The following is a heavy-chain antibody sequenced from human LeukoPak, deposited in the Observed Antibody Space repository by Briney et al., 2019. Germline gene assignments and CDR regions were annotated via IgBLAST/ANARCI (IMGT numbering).Heavy chain of an antibody. CDR2: ISFDGNNK. V-gene: IGHV3-30*04. CDR1: GFTFSDYA. J-gene: IGHJ4*02. Sequence: GGSLRLSCAASGFTFSDYAMHWVRLAPGKGLEWVAVISFDGNNKYYADSVKGRFTISRDNARNSLYLQMNSLRAEDTAVYYCAREVSGPFDYWGQGTPVTVSS. D-gene: IGHD1-14*01. CDR3: AREVSGPFDY.